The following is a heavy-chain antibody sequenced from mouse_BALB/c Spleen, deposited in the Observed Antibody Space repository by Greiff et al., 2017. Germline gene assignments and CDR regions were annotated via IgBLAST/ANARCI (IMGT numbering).Heavy chain of an antibody. CDR2: ISSGGSYT. CDR1: GFTFSSYA. D-gene: IGHD4-1*01. CDR3: ARQGTGTAWFAY. J-gene: IGHJ3*01. V-gene: IGHV5-9-4*01. Sequence: EVQLQESGGGLVKPGGSLKLSCAASGFTFSSYAMSWVRQSPEKRLEWVAEISSGGSYTYYPDTVTGRFTISRDNAKNTLYLQMSSLKSEDTAMYYCARQGTGTAWFAYWGQGTLVTGSA.